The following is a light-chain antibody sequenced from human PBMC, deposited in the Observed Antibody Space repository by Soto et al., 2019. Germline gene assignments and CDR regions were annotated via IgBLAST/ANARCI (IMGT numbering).Light chain of an antibody. Sequence: VMTQSAATLSVSPGERATLSCRASQSVSSNLAWYQQKPGQAPRLLIYGASTRATGIPARFSGSGSGTEFTLTISSLQSEDFAVYYCQQYNNWPRTFGQGTK. CDR3: QQYNNWPRT. V-gene: IGKV3-15*01. CDR2: GAS. CDR1: QSVSSN. J-gene: IGKJ1*01.